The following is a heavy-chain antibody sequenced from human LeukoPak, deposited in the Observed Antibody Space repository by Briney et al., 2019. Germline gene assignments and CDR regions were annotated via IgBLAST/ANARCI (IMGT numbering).Heavy chain of an antibody. CDR1: GGSISSYY. D-gene: IGHD5-24*01. V-gene: IGHV4-59*01. CDR2: IYYSGST. J-gene: IGHJ6*02. Sequence: SETLSLTCTVSGGSISSYYWSWIRQPPGKGLEWIGYIYYSGSTNYNPSLKSRVTISVDTSKNQFSLKLSSVTAADTAVYYCARDRPRGDGYNDYYYYGMDVWGQGTTITVSS. CDR3: ARDRPRGDGYNDYYYYGMDV.